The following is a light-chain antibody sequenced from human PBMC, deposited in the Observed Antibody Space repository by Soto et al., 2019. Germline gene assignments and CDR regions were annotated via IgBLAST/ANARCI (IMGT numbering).Light chain of an antibody. CDR2: AAS. CDR3: QQASSFPLT. CDR1: QLISSW. J-gene: IGKJ4*01. V-gene: IGKV1-12*01. Sequence: IQMTQSPSSVSASVGDTVTITCRASQLISSWLAWYQQKPGKAPKLLIYAASNLQSGVPSRFSGSESGTDFTLTISSLQPEDFATYYCQQASSFPLTFGGGTKVDI.